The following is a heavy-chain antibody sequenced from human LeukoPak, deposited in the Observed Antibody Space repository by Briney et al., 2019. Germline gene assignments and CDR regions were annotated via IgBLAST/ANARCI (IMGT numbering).Heavy chain of an antibody. CDR1: GGSFSGYY. D-gene: IGHD4-17*01. CDR3: ARPLHDYGYYYYYMDV. J-gene: IGHJ6*03. V-gene: IGHV4-34*01. Sequence: SETLSLTCAVYGGSFSGYYWSWIRQPPGKGLEWIGEINHSGSTNYNPSLKSRVTISVDTSKNQFSLKLSSVTAADTAVYYCARPLHDYGYYYYYMDVWGKGTTVTVSS. CDR2: INHSGST.